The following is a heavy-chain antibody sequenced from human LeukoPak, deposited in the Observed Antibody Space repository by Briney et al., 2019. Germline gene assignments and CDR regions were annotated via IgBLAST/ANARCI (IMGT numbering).Heavy chain of an antibody. J-gene: IGHJ5*02. CDR1: GFTFDTYR. CDR3: ARTDYYYSYFDP. V-gene: IGHV3-21*01. D-gene: IGHD3-22*01. CDR2: ISDASRNI. Sequence: GGSLRLSCAASGFTFDTYRMNWVRQAPGKGLEWVSSISDASRNIYYADSVKGRFTVSRDNAKSSLYLQMNSLRAEDTAVYYCARTDYYYSYFDPWGQGTLVIVSS.